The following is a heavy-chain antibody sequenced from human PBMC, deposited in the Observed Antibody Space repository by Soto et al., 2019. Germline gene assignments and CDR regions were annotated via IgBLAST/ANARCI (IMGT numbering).Heavy chain of an antibody. Sequence: EVQLVESGGGLVQPGGSLRLSCAASGFTFSDHYMDWVRQGPGKGLEWVGRTRNKADGYTTECAASVKGRFTISRXXXXXXXXXXXXXXXXXXXXXYFCARXHGTTWYTSFFDYCGQGTLVIVSS. J-gene: IGHJ4*02. CDR1: GFTFSDHY. V-gene: IGHV3-72*01. D-gene: IGHD6-13*01. CDR2: TRNKADGYTT. CDR3: ARXHGTTWYTSFFDY.